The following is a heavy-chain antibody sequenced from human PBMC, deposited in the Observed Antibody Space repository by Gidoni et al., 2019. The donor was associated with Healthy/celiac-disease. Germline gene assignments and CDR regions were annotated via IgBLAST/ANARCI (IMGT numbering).Heavy chain of an antibody. CDR1: GGSISSYY. V-gene: IGHV4-59*01. J-gene: IGHJ4*02. Sequence: QVQLQESGPGLVKPSETLSLTCTVSGGSISSYYWSWIRQPPGKGLEWIGYIYYSGSTNYNPSLKSRVTISVDTSKNQFSLKLSSVTAADTAVYYCARGPSAAYYDILTGYFYWGQGTLVTVSS. CDR3: ARGPSAAYYDILTGYFY. CDR2: IYYSGST. D-gene: IGHD3-9*01.